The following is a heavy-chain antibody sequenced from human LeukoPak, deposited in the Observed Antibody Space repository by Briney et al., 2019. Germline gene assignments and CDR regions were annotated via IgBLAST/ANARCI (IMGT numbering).Heavy chain of an antibody. Sequence: SETLSLTCTVSGGSISSHYWSWIRQPPGKGLEWIGYIYYSGSTNYNPPLKSRVTISVDTPKNQFSLKLSSVTAADTAVYYCAGWGGRQLDDPPSIVVVPDNWFDPWGQGTLVTVSS. V-gene: IGHV4-59*11. J-gene: IGHJ5*02. CDR2: IYYSGST. D-gene: IGHD2-2*01. CDR3: AGWGGRQLDDPPSIVVVPDNWFDP. CDR1: GGSISSHY.